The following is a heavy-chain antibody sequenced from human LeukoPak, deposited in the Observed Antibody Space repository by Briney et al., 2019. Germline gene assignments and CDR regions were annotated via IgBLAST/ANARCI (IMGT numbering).Heavy chain of an antibody. V-gene: IGHV3-30*02. Sequence: GGSLRLSCAASGFTFSNNGMHWVRQTPGKGLEWVAFTRYDESKTFYGDSVRGRFTISRDNSKNTLYLQMNSLTTDDSAVYYCAKARYSWSPALDFWGQGTLVTVSS. CDR2: TRYDESKT. CDR3: AKARYSWSPALDF. D-gene: IGHD1-26*01. CDR1: GFTFSNNG. J-gene: IGHJ4*02.